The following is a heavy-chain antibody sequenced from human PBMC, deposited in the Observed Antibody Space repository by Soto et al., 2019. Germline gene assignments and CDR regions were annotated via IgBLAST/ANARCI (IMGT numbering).Heavy chain of an antibody. V-gene: IGHV3-7*03. CDR3: VKDGGYCSSSSCYAPRNHYFDS. J-gene: IGHJ4*02. Sequence: GGSLRLSCAASGLTFSDYWMSWVRQAPGKGPEWVANIKFDGSVKQYVDSVRGRFTISRDNSKNSLFLQMNSLAAADTAVYYCVKDGGYCSSSSCYAPRNHYFDSWGQGTLVTVSS. D-gene: IGHD2-2*01. CDR2: IKFDGSVK. CDR1: GLTFSDYW.